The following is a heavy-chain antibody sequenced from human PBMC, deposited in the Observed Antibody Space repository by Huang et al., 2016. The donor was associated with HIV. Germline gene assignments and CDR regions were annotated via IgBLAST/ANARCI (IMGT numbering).Heavy chain of an antibody. V-gene: IGHV3-7*01. Sequence: VESGGRLVQPGGSIRLSCVGSTFTFGAYWMSWVRQSPGKGLEWVANIKHDESEKYYGEYVKGRFNISRDNAKKVLFLEMNNVRVEDTATYYCATKTAAMDIWGQGTTVTVS. CDR2: IKHDESEK. CDR1: TFTFGAYW. J-gene: IGHJ6*02. CDR3: ATKTAAMDI. D-gene: IGHD1-7*01.